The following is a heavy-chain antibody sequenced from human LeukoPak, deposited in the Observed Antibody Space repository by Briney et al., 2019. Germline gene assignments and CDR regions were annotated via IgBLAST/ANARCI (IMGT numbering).Heavy chain of an antibody. CDR3: AKAAVSDTAPYY. Sequence: GGSLRLSCTASGFTLSSYEMSWIRQAPGKGLEWVSSIDYSGGSTYYADSVKGRFTISRDNFKNTLYLQMNSLRAEDTAVYYCAKAAVSDTAPYYWGQGTLVTVSS. J-gene: IGHJ4*02. V-gene: IGHV3-23*01. D-gene: IGHD5-18*01. CDR2: IDYSGGST. CDR1: GFTLSSYE.